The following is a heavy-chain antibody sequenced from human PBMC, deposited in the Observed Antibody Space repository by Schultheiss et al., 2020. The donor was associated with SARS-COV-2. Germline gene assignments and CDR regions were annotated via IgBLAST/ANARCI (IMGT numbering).Heavy chain of an antibody. CDR3: ARVAGSPLDY. V-gene: IGHV3-9*01. D-gene: IGHD6-13*01. Sequence: GGSLRLSCAASGFTFSSYAMSWVRQAPGKGLEWVSGISWNSGSIGYADSVKGRFTISRDNAKNSLYLQMNSLRAEDTAVYYCARVAGSPLDYWGQGTLVTVSS. CDR1: GFTFSSYA. CDR2: ISWNSGSI. J-gene: IGHJ4*02.